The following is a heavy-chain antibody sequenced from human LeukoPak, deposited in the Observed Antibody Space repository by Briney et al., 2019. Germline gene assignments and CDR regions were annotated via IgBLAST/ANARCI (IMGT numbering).Heavy chain of an antibody. CDR1: GGSISSGGYY. D-gene: IGHD4-17*01. CDR3: ARDNHGDYNNWFDP. J-gene: IGHJ5*02. Sequence: PSQTLSFTCTVSGGSISSGGYYWSWIRQHPGKGLEWIGYIYYSGSTYYNPSLKSRVTISVDTSKNQFSLKLSSVTAADTAVYYCARDNHGDYNNWFDPWGQGTLVTVSS. CDR2: IYYSGST. V-gene: IGHV4-31*03.